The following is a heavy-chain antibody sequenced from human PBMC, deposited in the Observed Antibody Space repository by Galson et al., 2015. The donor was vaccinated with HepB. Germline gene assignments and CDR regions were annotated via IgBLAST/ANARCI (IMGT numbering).Heavy chain of an antibody. CDR3: ARSGSIAALRY. Sequence: ETLSLTCTVSGGSISSYYWSWIRQPPGKGLEWIGYIYYSGSTNYNPSLKSRVTISVDTSKNQFSLKLSSVTAADTAVYYCARSGSIAALRYWGQGTLVTVSS. V-gene: IGHV4-59*08. D-gene: IGHD6-6*01. J-gene: IGHJ4*02. CDR2: IYYSGST. CDR1: GGSISSYY.